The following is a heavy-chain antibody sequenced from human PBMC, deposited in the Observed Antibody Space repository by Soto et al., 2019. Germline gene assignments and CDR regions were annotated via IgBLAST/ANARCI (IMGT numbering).Heavy chain of an antibody. V-gene: IGHV4-59*01. Sequence: SETLSLTCDVYGGSFSDYFWSWIRQSPGKGLEWIGYIYYNGNTNYNPPLKSRVTMSVDTSKNQISLKLSSVTAADTAVYYCTRANWYSEYWGQGTLVTVSS. CDR2: IYYNGNT. D-gene: IGHD7-27*01. CDR1: GGSFSDYF. CDR3: TRANWYSEY. J-gene: IGHJ4*02.